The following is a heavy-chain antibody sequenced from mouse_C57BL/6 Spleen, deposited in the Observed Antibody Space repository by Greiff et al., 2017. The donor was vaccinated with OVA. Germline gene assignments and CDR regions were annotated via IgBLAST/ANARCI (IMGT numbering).Heavy chain of an antibody. J-gene: IGHJ3*01. V-gene: IGHV1-26*01. CDR3: ARCGDYDAWFAY. Sequence: EVQLQESGPELVKPGASVKISCKASGYTFTDYYMNWVKQSHGKSLEWIGDINPNNGGTSYNQKFKGKATLTVDKSSSTAYMELRSLTSEDSAVYDCARCGDYDAWFAYWGQGTLVTVSA. CDR1: GYTFTDYY. D-gene: IGHD2-4*01. CDR2: INPNNGGT.